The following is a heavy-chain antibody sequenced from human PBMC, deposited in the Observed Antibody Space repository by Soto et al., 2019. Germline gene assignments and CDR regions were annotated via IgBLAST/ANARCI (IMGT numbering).Heavy chain of an antibody. CDR1: GYTFTSYA. J-gene: IGHJ6*02. V-gene: IGHV1-3*01. CDR3: AFGTAMAYYYYGMDV. CDR2: INAGNGNT. Sequence: QVQLVQSGAEVKKPGASVKVSCKASGYTFTSYAMHWVRQAPGQRLEWMGWINAGNGNTKYSQKFQGRVTITRDTSASTAYMELSSLRSEDTAVYYCAFGTAMAYYYYGMDVWGQGTTVTVSS. D-gene: IGHD5-18*01.